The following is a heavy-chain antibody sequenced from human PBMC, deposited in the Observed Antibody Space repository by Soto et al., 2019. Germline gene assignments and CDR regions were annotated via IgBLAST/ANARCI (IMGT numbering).Heavy chain of an antibody. D-gene: IGHD2-2*01. J-gene: IGHJ3*02. CDR3: AGWGYCSRTCCLDAFDI. CDR2: IIPILGIA. Sequence: QVQLVQSGAEVKKPGSSVKVSCKASGGTFSSYTISWVRQAPGQGLEWMGRIIPILGIANYAQKFQGRVTIPAAKSTRTSYMELSRLRSEDTGVYYCAGWGYCSRTCCLDAFDIWGEGTMVTVSS. CDR1: GGTFSSYT. V-gene: IGHV1-69*02.